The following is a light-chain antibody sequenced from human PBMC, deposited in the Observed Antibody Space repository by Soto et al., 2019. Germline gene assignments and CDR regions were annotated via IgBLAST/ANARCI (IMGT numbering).Light chain of an antibody. CDR3: QQLFRYPFA. Sequence: IQLTQSPSSLSASVGDRVIITCRASEGIVNYLAWYQHRPGKAPKLLIYGASTLQDGVPSRFTGSGSGTDFTLTISNLQPEDFATYHCQQLFRYPFAFGQGTRLEMK. CDR2: GAS. J-gene: IGKJ5*01. V-gene: IGKV1-9*01. CDR1: EGIVNY.